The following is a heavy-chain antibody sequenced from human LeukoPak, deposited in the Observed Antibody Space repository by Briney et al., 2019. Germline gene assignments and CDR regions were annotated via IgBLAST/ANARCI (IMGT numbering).Heavy chain of an antibody. CDR3: ARVGVGWLLYFDY. J-gene: IGHJ4*02. CDR2: IYHSGST. Sequence: PSETLSLTCTVSGYSISSGYYWGWIRQPPGKGLEWIGSIYHSGSTYYNPSLKSRVTISVDTSKNQFSLKLRSATAADTAVYYCARVGVGWLLYFDYWGQGTLVTVSS. V-gene: IGHV4-38-2*02. CDR1: GYSISSGYY. D-gene: IGHD3-22*01.